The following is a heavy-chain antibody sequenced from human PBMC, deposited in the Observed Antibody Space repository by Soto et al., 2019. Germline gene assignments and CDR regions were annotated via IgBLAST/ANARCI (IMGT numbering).Heavy chain of an antibody. Sequence: GGSLRLSCAASGFTISSYWMHWVRQAPGKGLVWVSRINSDGSSTSYADSVKGRFTISRDNAKNTLFLQMNSLRAEDTAVYYCARGRPVKGSSWYGAPDYWGQVTLVTVSS. CDR3: ARGRPVKGSSWYGAPDY. J-gene: IGHJ4*02. CDR1: GFTISSYW. V-gene: IGHV3-74*01. D-gene: IGHD6-13*01. CDR2: INSDGSST.